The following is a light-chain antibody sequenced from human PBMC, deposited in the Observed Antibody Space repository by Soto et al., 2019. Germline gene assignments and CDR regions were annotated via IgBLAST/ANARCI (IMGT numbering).Light chain of an antibody. CDR1: QSISSW. Sequence: DIQMTQSPSTLSASVGDRVTITCRASQSISSWLAWYQQKPGKAPKLLIYKASSLKSGVPSRFSGSGSGTEFTLTISSLQPDDFASYYCQHYNSYSPVTFGPGTKVDIK. J-gene: IGKJ3*01. CDR3: QHYNSYSPVT. CDR2: KAS. V-gene: IGKV1-5*03.